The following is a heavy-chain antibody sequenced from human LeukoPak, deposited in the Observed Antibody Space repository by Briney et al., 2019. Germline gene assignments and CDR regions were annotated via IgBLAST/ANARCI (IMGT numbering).Heavy chain of an antibody. CDR3: AKDRDQRGFDQ. V-gene: IGHV3-30*18. J-gene: IGHJ4*02. CDR1: GFTFSSYG. Sequence: GGSLRLSCAASGFTFSSYGMHWVRQAPGKGLEWVAVISYDGSNKYYADSVKGRVTISRENSKSTLYLQMNSLRAEDTAVYYCAKDRDQRGFDQWGQGTLVTVSS. CDR2: ISYDGSNK.